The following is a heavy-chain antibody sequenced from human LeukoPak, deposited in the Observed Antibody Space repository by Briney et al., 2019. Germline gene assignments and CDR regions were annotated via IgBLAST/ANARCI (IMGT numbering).Heavy chain of an antibody. CDR1: GGSISSTSYY. D-gene: IGHD4-23*01. Sequence: SETLSLTCTVSGGSISSTSYYWGWIRQPPGKGLEWIGYIYYSGSTNYNPSLKSRVTISVDTSKNQFSLKLSSVTAADTAVYYCARGRYGGNSYSDYWGQGTLVTVSS. V-gene: IGHV4-39*07. CDR2: IYYSGST. CDR3: ARGRYGGNSYSDY. J-gene: IGHJ4*02.